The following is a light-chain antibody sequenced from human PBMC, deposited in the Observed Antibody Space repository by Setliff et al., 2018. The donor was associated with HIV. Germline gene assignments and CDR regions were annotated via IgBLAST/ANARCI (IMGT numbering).Light chain of an antibody. J-gene: IGLJ1*01. V-gene: IGLV1-51*01. CDR1: SSNIGKSY. Sequence: VLTQPPSVSAAPGQQVTISCSGTSSNIGKSYVSWYQQLPGTAPKLLIYDNNKRPSGIPDRFSGSKSGTSATLAITGLQTGDEADYYCGTWDISLSVYFFGAGTKVTVL. CDR2: DNN. CDR3: GTWDISLSVYF.